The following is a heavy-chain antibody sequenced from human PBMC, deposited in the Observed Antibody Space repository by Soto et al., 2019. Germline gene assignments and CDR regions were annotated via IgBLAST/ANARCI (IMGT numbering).Heavy chain of an antibody. CDR1: GVSISSTSDN. V-gene: IGHV4-39*01. J-gene: IGHJ4*02. CDR2: SSYNGGT. D-gene: IGHD3-10*01. CDR3: ARHRIEVVWRGFDF. Sequence: KTSETLSLTCNVSGVSISSTSDNWGWIRQPPGKGLQWIGSSSYNGGTFYNPSLKGRVVISFDTSKKQSSLQVTSVTAADTAVYFCARHRIEVVWRGFDFWGQGSPVTVSS.